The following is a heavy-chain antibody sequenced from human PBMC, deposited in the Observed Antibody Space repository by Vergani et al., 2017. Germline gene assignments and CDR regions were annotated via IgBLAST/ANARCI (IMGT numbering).Heavy chain of an antibody. J-gene: IGHJ3*02. D-gene: IGHD5-12*01. CDR1: GYSISSGYY. CDR3: ARQKYSGYVWAFDI. V-gene: IGHV4-38-2*01. CDR2: IYHSGST. Sequence: QVQLQESGPGLVKPSETLSLTCAVSGYSISSGYYWGWLRQPPGKGLEWIGSIYHSGSTYYNPSLKSRVTISVDTSKNQFSLKLGSVTAEGTAVYYCARQKYSGYVWAFDIWGQGTMVTVSS.